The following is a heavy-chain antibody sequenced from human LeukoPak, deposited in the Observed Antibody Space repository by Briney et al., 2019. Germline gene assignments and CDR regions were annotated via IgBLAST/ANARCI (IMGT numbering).Heavy chain of an antibody. J-gene: IGHJ4*02. D-gene: IGHD3-16*01. CDR3: ARNRGAGGGHFDY. Sequence: GGSLRLSCAASGFSFSSYWMSWVRQAPGKGLEWVANIKQDGSAISYVDSVKGRFTTSRDNAKNSLYLQMNSLRAEDTAVYYCARNRGAGGGHFDYWGQGALVTVSS. V-gene: IGHV3-7*05. CDR2: IKQDGSAI. CDR1: GFSFSSYW.